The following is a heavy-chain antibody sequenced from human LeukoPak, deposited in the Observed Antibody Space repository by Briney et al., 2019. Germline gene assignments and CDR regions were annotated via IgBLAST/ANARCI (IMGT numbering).Heavy chain of an antibody. CDR3: ARYGQMATITVDY. D-gene: IGHD5-24*01. J-gene: IGHJ4*02. CDR1: GFTLSSYS. V-gene: IGHV3-21*01. CDR2: ISSSSSYI. Sequence: GGSLRLSCAASGFTLSSYSMNWVRQAPGKGLEWVSSISSSSSYIYYADSVKGRFTISRDNAKNSLYLQMNSLRAEDTAVYYCARYGQMATITVDYWGQGTLVTVSS.